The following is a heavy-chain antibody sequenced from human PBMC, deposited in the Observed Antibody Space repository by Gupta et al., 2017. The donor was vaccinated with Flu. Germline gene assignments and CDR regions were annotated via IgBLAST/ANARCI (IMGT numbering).Heavy chain of an antibody. V-gene: IGHV3-7*01. CDR2: IKQDASEK. CDR3: ARDSGRFYIDY. Sequence: SSYWMSGVRQAPGKGLEWVANIKQDASEKYYGDSVKGRFSISRDNAKNSHYLQMNNLRAEDTAVYYCARDSGRFYIDYWGQGTLVTVSS. D-gene: IGHD1-26*01. J-gene: IGHJ4*02. CDR1: SSYW.